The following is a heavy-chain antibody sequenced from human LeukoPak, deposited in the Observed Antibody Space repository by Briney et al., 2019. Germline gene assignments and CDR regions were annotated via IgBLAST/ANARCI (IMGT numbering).Heavy chain of an antibody. CDR3: ARNSIVGATTPFYFDY. D-gene: IGHD1-26*01. Sequence: GESLKISCTGSGYSFTNYWIGWVRQMPGKGLEWMGIIYPGDSDTRYSPSFQGHVTISADKSINTAYLQWSSLKASDTAMYYCARNSIVGATTPFYFDYWGQGTLVTVSS. J-gene: IGHJ4*02. CDR2: IYPGDSDT. V-gene: IGHV5-51*01. CDR1: GYSFTNYW.